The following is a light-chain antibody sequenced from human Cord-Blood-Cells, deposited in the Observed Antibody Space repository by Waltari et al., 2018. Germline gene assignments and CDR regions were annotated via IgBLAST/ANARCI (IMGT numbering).Light chain of an antibody. CDR2: ENN. J-gene: IGLJ1*01. CDR3: GTWDSSLSAYV. V-gene: IGLV1-51*02. CDR1: RSNIGTNY. Sequence: QSVLTQPPSVSAAPGQKVTISCSGSRSNIGTNYVSCYQQLPGTAPKLLIYENNKRPSGIPDRFSGSKSGTSATLGITGLQTGDEADYYCGTWDSSLSAYVFGTGTKVTVL.